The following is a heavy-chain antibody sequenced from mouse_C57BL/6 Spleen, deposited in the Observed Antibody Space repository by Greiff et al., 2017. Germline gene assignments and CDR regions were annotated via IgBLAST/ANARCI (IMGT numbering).Heavy chain of an antibody. J-gene: IGHJ4*01. CDR3: ARRPTLTTVVEDYAMDY. V-gene: IGHV1-81*01. CDR2: IYPRSGNT. Sequence: QVQLKESGAELARPGASVKLSCKASGYTFTSYGISWVKQRTGQGLEWIGEIYPRSGNTYYNEKFKGKATLTADKSSSTAYMELRSLTSEDSAVYFCARRPTLTTVVEDYAMDYWGQGTSVTVSS. CDR1: GYTFTSYG. D-gene: IGHD1-1*01.